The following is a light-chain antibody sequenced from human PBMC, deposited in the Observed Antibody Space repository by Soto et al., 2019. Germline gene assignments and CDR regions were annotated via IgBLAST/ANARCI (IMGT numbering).Light chain of an antibody. CDR2: DAS. Sequence: DFQLTQSPSTLSASAGDRVTITCRASQNINKWLAWYQQKPGKAPKILIYDASNLGSGVPSRFRGSGSGTEFTLTISSLQSDDFATYYCQQYSTYDSSLTFGQGPRLEIK. J-gene: IGKJ5*01. CDR1: QNINKW. V-gene: IGKV1-5*01. CDR3: QQYSTYDSSLT.